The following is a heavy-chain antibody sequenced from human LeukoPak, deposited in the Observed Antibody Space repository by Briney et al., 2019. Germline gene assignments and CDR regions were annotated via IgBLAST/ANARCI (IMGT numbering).Heavy chain of an antibody. J-gene: IGHJ4*02. D-gene: IGHD5-12*01. CDR1: GYTFTGYY. V-gene: IGHV1-2*02. CDR2: INPNSGAT. Sequence: ASVTVSCKASGYTFTGYYIHWVRQAPGQGLEWMGLINPNSGATNYAQKFQGRITMTRDTSISTAYMELSSLRSDDTALYYCARDRGTGYGVEIDYWGQGTLVTVSS. CDR3: ARDRGTGYGVEIDY.